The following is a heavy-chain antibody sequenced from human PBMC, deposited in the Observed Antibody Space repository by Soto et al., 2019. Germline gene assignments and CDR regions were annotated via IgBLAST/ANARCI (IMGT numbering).Heavy chain of an antibody. V-gene: IGHV2-5*02. Sequence: ITLNESGPPVVKPTETLTLTCTFSGFSLTTSGVGVGWVRQSPGKAPEWLAFIYWDDDKRYSTSLKSRLTITKDTSKNQVVLTMANVDPADTATYSCAHRVLRAVFGLVTTTAIYFDFWGQGTPVVVSS. CDR2: IYWDDDK. D-gene: IGHD3-3*01. J-gene: IGHJ4*02. CDR1: GFSLTTSGVG. CDR3: AHRVLRAVFGLVTTTAIYFDF.